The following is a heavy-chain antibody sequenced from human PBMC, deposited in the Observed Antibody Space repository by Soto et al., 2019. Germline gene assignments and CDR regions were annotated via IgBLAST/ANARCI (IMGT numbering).Heavy chain of an antibody. CDR1: GFTFSTYT. CDR3: PQRAVAGRNWYFDL. CDR2: ISGTGGSS. D-gene: IGHD6-19*01. J-gene: IGHJ2*01. Sequence: EVQLLESGGGLVQPGGSLRLSCAASGFTFSTYTMSWVRQAPGKGMECVSAISGTGGSSSYTDSVKGRFTSSRDNSKNTRSLPMDSLRAEDTARYYCPQRAVAGRNWYFDLWGRGTLVTVSS. V-gene: IGHV3-23*01.